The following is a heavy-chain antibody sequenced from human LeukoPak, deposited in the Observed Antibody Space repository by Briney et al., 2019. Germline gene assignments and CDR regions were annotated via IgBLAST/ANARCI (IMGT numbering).Heavy chain of an antibody. V-gene: IGHV5-51*01. J-gene: IGHJ3*02. D-gene: IGHD3-22*01. CDR2: IYPGDSDT. CDR3: ARSPRTMIVVVPNAFDI. Sequence: GESLKISCKGSGYSFNSYWIGWVRRMPGKGREWMGIIYPGDSDTRYSPSFQGQVTISADKSISTAYLQWSSLKASDTAMYYCARSPRTMIVVVPNAFDIWGQGTMVTVSS. CDR1: GYSFNSYW.